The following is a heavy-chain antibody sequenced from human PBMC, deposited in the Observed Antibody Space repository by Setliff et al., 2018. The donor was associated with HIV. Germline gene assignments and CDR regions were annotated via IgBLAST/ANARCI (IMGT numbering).Heavy chain of an antibody. CDR3: ARGLDTAPYYFDY. J-gene: IGHJ4*03. V-gene: IGHV1-2*06. CDR1: GYTFTGYF. D-gene: IGHD5-18*01. Sequence: VKVSCKTSGYTFTGYFIHWVRQAPGQGLEWMGRINPNSRGTNYAQKFQGRVTMTMDTSISTAYMELSSLRSDDTAVYYCARGLDTAPYYFDYWVPETSWSPS. CDR2: INPNSRGT.